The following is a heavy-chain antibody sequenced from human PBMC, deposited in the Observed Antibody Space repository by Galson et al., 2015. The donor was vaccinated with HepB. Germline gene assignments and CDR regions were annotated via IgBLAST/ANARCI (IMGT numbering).Heavy chain of an antibody. CDR1: GDSFTRYW. CDR3: ARSVGDGQRGGGDWWFYFDL. CDR2: IYPGDSDT. J-gene: IGHJ2*01. V-gene: IGHV5-51*01. Sequence: QSGAEVKKPGESLKISCKGSGDSFTRYWIGWVRQMPGKGLEWMGIIYPGDSDTRYSPSFRGQVTISADKSITTAYLQWNSLKASDSAMYYCARSVGDGQRGGGDWWFYFDLWGRGTLVTVSS. D-gene: IGHD2-8*02.